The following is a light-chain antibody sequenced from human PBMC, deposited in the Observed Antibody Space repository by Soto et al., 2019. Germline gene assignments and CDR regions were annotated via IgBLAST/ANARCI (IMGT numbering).Light chain of an antibody. CDR3: QQYNNWPPLT. CDR1: QSVSSN. Sequence: EIVMTQSPATLSVSPGERATLSCRASQSVSSNLAWYQQKPGQAPRLFIYGASTSATCIPARFSGSGSGTEFTLTISSLQSEDFAVYYCQQYNNWPPLTFGGGTKVEIK. V-gene: IGKV3-15*01. J-gene: IGKJ4*01. CDR2: GAS.